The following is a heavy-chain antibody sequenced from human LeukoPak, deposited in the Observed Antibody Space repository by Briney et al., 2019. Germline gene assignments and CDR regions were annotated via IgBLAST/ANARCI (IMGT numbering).Heavy chain of an antibody. CDR2: IYTSGST. D-gene: IGHD6-13*01. CDR1: GGSFSGYY. J-gene: IGHJ4*02. CDR3: ARVYRLAAGTRYFDY. V-gene: IGHV4-59*10. Sequence: SETLSLTCAVYGGSFSGYYWSWIRQPAGKGLEWIGRIYTSGSTNYNPSLKSRVTISVDTSKNQFSLKLSSVTAADTAVYYCARVYRLAAGTRYFDYWGQGTLVTVSS.